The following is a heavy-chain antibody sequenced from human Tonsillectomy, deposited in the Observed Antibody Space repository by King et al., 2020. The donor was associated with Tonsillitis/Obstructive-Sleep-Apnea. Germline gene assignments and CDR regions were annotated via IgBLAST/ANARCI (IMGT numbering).Heavy chain of an antibody. V-gene: IGHV3-23*04. CDR2: ISGSGGST. CDR3: AKKPPEGEFWSGYYAYYYYYMDV. J-gene: IGHJ6*03. D-gene: IGHD3-3*01. Sequence: VQLVESGGGLVQPGGSLRLSCAASGFTFSSYAMSWVRQAPGKGLEWVSAISGSGGSTYYADSVKCRFTISRDNSKNTLDLQINSLRAEDTAVYYCAKKPPEGEFWSGYYAYYYYYMDVWGKGTTVTVSS. CDR1: GFTFSSYA.